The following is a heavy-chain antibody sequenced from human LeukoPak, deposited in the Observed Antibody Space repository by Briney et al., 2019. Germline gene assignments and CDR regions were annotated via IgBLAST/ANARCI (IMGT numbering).Heavy chain of an antibody. Sequence: GGSLRLSCAASGFTFSSSWMHWVRQAPGKGLVWVSRINTDGGGTTYADSVKGRFTISRDNSKNTLFLQMNSLRAEDTAVYYCAKDGGLWVSAHWGDSWGREPWSPSPQ. J-gene: IGHJ4*02. V-gene: IGHV3-74*01. CDR1: GFTFSSSW. D-gene: IGHD7-27*01. CDR2: INTDGGGT. CDR3: AKDGGLWVSAHWGDS.